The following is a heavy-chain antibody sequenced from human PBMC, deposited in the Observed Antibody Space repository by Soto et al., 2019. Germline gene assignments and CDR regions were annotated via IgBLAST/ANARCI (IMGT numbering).Heavy chain of an antibody. V-gene: IGHV3-30*18. CDR3: AKDGPSIAAAGPRVPYFDY. Sequence: GGSLRLSCAASGFTFSDYAMHWVRQAPGKGLEWVAVVSHDGRNTHYADSVKGRFTISRDSSKNTVSLEMTSLRAEDTAVYYCAKDGPSIAAAGPRVPYFDYWGQGTLVTVSS. CDR1: GFTFSDYA. D-gene: IGHD6-13*01. CDR2: VSHDGRNT. J-gene: IGHJ4*02.